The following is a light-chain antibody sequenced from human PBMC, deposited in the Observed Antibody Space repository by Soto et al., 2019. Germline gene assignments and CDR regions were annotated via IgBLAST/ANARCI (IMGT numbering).Light chain of an antibody. V-gene: IGKV1-39*01. Sequence: DIQMTQSPSSLSASVGDRVTITCRASQSISSYLNWYQQKPGKAPKLRIYAGSSLQSGVPSRFSGSGSGTDCTLTISSLQPGDVATYYCQQSYSTPITFGQGTRLEIK. CDR1: QSISSY. J-gene: IGKJ5*01. CDR3: QQSYSTPIT. CDR2: AGS.